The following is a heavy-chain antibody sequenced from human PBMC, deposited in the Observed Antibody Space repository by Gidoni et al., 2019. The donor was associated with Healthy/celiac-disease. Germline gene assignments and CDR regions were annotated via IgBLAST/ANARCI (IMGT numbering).Heavy chain of an antibody. CDR3: ARELDRFGDSPHWFDP. CDR1: GGSISRYY. CDR2: IYYSGST. D-gene: IGHD3-10*01. Sequence: QVQLQESGPGLVKPSETLSLTCTVSGGSISRYYWSWIRQPPGKGLEWIGYIYYSGSTNYNPSLKSRVTISVDTSKNQFSLKLSSVTAADTAVYYCARELDRFGDSPHWFDPWGQGTLVTVSS. V-gene: IGHV4-59*01. J-gene: IGHJ5*02.